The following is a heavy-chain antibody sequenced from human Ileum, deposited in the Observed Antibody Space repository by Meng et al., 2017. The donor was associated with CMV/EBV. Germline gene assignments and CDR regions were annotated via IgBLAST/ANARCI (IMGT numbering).Heavy chain of an antibody. CDR1: GYTFTGYY. Sequence: SVKVSCKASGYTFTGYYMHWVRQAPGQGLEWMGGIIPIFGTANYAQKFQGRVTITTDESTSTAYMELSSLRSEDTAVYYCARGLTKLDIVVVPAFFDPWGQGTLVTVSS. CDR2: IIPIFGTA. V-gene: IGHV1-69*05. D-gene: IGHD2-2*03. J-gene: IGHJ5*02. CDR3: ARGLTKLDIVVVPAFFDP.